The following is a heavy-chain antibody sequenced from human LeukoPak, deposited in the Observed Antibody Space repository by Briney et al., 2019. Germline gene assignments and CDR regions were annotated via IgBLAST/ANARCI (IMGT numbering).Heavy chain of an antibody. CDR2: IGGSESST. V-gene: IGHV3-23*01. CDR1: GFTFSSSA. Sequence: GGSLRLSCAASGFTFSSSAMNWVRQAPGKGLEWVSAIGGSESSTYYADSVKGRFTISRDNSKNTLYLQMNSLRAEDTAVYYCAKGETYIVVTSTSDSWGQGTLVTVSS. CDR3: AKGETYIVVTSTSDS. J-gene: IGHJ4*02. D-gene: IGHD2-21*02.